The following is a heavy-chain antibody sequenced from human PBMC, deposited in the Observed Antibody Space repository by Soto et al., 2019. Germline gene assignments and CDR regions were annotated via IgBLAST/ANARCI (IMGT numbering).Heavy chain of an antibody. J-gene: IGHJ3*02. V-gene: IGHV1-69*13. CDR2: IIPIFGTA. Sequence: SVKVSCKASGGTFSSYAISWVRQAPGQGLEWMGGIIPIFGTANYAQKFQGRVTITADESTSTAYMELSRLRSEDTAVYSWARERPVVAAVRAEYGACDIWGQVTMVTVSS. CDR1: GGTFSSYA. D-gene: IGHD2-15*01. CDR3: ARERPVVAAVRAEYGACDI.